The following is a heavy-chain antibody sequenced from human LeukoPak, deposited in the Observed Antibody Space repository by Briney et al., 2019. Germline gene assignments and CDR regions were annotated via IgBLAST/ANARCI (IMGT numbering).Heavy chain of an antibody. CDR1: GFTFSSYA. Sequence: GGSLRPSCAASGFTFSSYAMHWVRQAPGKGLEWVAVISYDGSNKYYADSVKGRFTISRDNSKNTLYLQMNSLRAEDTAVYYCAKQITHSGSLDYWGQGTLVTVSS. J-gene: IGHJ4*02. D-gene: IGHD3-22*01. CDR2: ISYDGSNK. CDR3: AKQITHSGSLDY. V-gene: IGHV3-30*04.